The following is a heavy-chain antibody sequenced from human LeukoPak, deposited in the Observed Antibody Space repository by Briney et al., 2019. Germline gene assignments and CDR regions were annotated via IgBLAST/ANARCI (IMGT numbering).Heavy chain of an antibody. CDR3: AKDQVGYSYGNHYFDY. D-gene: IGHD5-18*01. Sequence: QPGRSLRLSCAASGFTFSSYGMHWVRQAPGKGLEWVAVIWYDGSNKYYADSVKGRFTISRDNSKNTLYLQMNSLRAEDTAVYYCAKDQVGYSYGNHYFDYWGQGTLVTVSS. CDR1: GFTFSSYG. V-gene: IGHV3-33*06. J-gene: IGHJ4*02. CDR2: IWYDGSNK.